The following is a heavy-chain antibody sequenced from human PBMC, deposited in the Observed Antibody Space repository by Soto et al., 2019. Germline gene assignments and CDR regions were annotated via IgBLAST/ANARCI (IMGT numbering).Heavy chain of an antibody. CDR3: ASVDTAMVNFDY. D-gene: IGHD5-18*01. CDR2: ISGSGGST. V-gene: IGHV3-23*01. CDR1: GFTFSSYA. Sequence: EVQLLESGGGLVQPGGSLRLSCAASGFTFSSYAMSWVRQAPGKGLEWVSAISGSGGSTYYADSVKGRFTISRDNSKNTLYLQMNSLRAEDTAVYYCASVDTAMVNFDYWGQGTLVTVSS. J-gene: IGHJ4*02.